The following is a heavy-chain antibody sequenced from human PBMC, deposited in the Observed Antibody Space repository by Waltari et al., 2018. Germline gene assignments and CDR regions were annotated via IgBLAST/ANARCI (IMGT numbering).Heavy chain of an antibody. D-gene: IGHD3-3*02. V-gene: IGHV3-66*02. CDR3: ARWRSIAFWYFEL. J-gene: IGHJ2*01. Sequence: EVRLEESGGDLVRPGGSLRLSCTASGFDINYNYMTWVRQAPGKGLEWVSVIYAVGDTYYADSVKGRFTISRDTSKNEVFLQMNDVRAEDTAVYYCARWRSIAFWYFELWGRGTLVTVSS. CDR1: GFDINYNY. CDR2: IYAVGDT.